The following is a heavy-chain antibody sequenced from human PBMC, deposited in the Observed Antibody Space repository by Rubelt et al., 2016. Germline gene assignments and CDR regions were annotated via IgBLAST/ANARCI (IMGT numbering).Heavy chain of an antibody. CDR2: ISAYNGNT. D-gene: IGHD1-7*01. V-gene: IGHV1-18*01. J-gene: IGHJ4*02. CDR3: ARDLPPFRRYNWNFPLDY. CDR1: GYTFTSYG. Sequence: QVQLVQSGAEVKKPGASVKVSCKASGYTFTSYGISWVRQAPGQGLEWMGWISAYNGNTTYAQKLRGRVTMTPDTSTSTAYMELRSLRSDDTAVYYCARDLPPFRRYNWNFPLDYWGQGTLVTVSS.